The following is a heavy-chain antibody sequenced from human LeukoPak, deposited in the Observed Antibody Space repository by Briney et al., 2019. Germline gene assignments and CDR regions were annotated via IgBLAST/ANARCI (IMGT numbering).Heavy chain of an antibody. V-gene: IGHV4-39*01. CDR3: ARFWAAARVFDY. Sequence: PSETLSLTCTVSGGSISCSSYYWGWIRQPPGKGLEWIGSIYYSGSTYYNPSLKSRVTISVDTSKNQFSLKLSSVTAADTAVYYCARFWAAARVFDYWGQGTLVTVSS. D-gene: IGHD6-6*01. J-gene: IGHJ4*02. CDR1: GGSISCSSYY. CDR2: IYYSGST.